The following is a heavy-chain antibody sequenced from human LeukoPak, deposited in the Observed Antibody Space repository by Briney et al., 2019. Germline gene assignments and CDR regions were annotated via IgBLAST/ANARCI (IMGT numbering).Heavy chain of an antibody. CDR3: ARDQEGFDY. Sequence: ASVKVSCKASGHTSTTYAIHWVRQAPGQGLEWMGWINAGNGNIKYSQKLQGRVTIIGDTSASTAYMELSGLRSEDTAVYYCARDQEGFDYWGQGTQVTVSS. J-gene: IGHJ4*02. CDR1: GHTSTTYA. CDR2: INAGNGNI. V-gene: IGHV1-3*01.